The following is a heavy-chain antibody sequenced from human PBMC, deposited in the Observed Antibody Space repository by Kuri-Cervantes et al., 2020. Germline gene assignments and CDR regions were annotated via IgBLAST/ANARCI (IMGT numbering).Heavy chain of an antibody. D-gene: IGHD3-10*01. V-gene: IGHV3-11*01. CDR3: ARGGWLVWFDP. Sequence: GGSLRLSCVTSGFTFSDWYMSWIRQAPGKGLEWVSYINPSGSTVYYADSVKGRFTISRDNAKNSLYLQVNSLRAEDTAVYYCARGGWLVWFDPWGQGTRGTVSS. J-gene: IGHJ5*02. CDR2: INPSGSTV. CDR1: GFTFSDWY.